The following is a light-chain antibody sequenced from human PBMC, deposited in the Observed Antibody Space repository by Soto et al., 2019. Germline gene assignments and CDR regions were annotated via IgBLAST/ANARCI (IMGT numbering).Light chain of an antibody. CDR1: SGHSSYA. V-gene: IGLV4-69*01. J-gene: IGLJ3*02. CDR2: LNADGSH. CDR3: QSWPTGIRV. Sequence: QSVLTQSPSASASLGASVKLTCTLSSGHSSYAIAWHQQQPEKGPRYLMKLNADGSHTKGDGIPDRFSGSSSGAERYLTISSLQSEDEADYYCQSWPTGIRVFGGGTKVTVL.